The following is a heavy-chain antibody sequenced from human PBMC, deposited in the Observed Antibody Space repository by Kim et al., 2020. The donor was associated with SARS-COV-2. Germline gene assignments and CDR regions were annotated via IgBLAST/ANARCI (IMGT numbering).Heavy chain of an antibody. V-gene: IGHV3-15*01. CDR3: TTDYERIGGLCDGETCYPASL. CDR1: GFTFTKVW. D-gene: IGHD2-21*01. J-gene: IGHJ4*02. Sequence: GGSLRLSCAVSGFTFTKVWLSWVRQAPGKGLEWVGRIRSKADGGTADYAVPVKGRFTIARDDSKNTLYLQMNGLRAKDTAFYHCTTDYERIGGLCDGETCYPASLWGQGTLVTVSS. CDR2: IRSKADGGTA.